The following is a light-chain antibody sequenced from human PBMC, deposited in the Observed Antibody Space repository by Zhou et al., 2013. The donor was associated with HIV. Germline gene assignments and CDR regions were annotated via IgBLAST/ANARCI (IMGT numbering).Light chain of an antibody. CDR3: QQYNNWPPIT. CDR1: QSVGSN. Sequence: EIVMTQSPATLSVSPGERATLSCRASQSVGSNLAWYQQKRGQAPRLLIYGASTRASGIPAKFSGSGSGTEFTLTISSLQSEDFAVYYCQQYNNWPPITFGQGTRLEIK. CDR2: GAS. V-gene: IGKV3-15*01. J-gene: IGKJ5*01.